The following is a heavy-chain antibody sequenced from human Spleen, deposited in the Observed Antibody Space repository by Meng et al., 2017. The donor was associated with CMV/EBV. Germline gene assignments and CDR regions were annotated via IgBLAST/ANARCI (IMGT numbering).Heavy chain of an antibody. CDR2: ISFDEINK. CDR3: ARGKVPDYGGSLGDAFDV. V-gene: IGHV3-30*04. D-gene: IGHD4/OR15-4a*01. J-gene: IGHJ3*01. CDR1: GFTLRSYP. Sequence: GESLKISCAASGFTLRSYPMHWVRQAPGKGLEWVAVISFDEINKFYGDSVKGRFTISRDMSKNTLYLHMKSLRVEDTAVYHCARGKVPDYGGSLGDAFDVWGQGTMVTVSS.